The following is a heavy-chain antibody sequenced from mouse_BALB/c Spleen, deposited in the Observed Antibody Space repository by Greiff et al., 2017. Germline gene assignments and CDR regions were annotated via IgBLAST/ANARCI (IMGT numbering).Heavy chain of an antibody. D-gene: IGHD4-1*01. CDR3: TRSWDYYFDY. V-gene: IGHV1S81*02. Sequence: VQLQQSGAELVKPGASVKLSCKASGYTFTSYYMYWVKQRPGQGLEWIGEINPSNGGTNFNEKFKSKATLTVDKSSSTAYMQLSSLTSEDSAVYYCTRSWDYYFDYWGQGTTLTVSS. J-gene: IGHJ2*01. CDR2: INPSNGGT. CDR1: GYTFTSYY.